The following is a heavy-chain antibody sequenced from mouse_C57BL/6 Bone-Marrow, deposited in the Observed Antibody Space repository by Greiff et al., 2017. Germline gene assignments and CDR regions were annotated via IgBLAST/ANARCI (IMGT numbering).Heavy chain of an antibody. V-gene: IGHV1-81*01. D-gene: IGHD2-4*01. CDR2: IYPRSGNT. CDR3: ARFYYDPSYWYFEV. J-gene: IGHJ1*03. CDR1: GYTFTSYG. Sequence: VKLQESGAELARPGASVKLSCKASGYTFTSYGISWVKQRTGQGLEWIGEIYPRSGNTYYNEKFKGKATLTADKSSSTAYMELRSLTSEDSAVYFCARFYYDPSYWYFEVWGTGTTVTVSS.